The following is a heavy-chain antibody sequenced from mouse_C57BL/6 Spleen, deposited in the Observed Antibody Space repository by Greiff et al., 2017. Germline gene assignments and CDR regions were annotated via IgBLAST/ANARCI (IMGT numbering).Heavy chain of an antibody. CDR3: ARSAYYGNSYEAYYFGC. V-gene: IGHV1-4*01. Sequence: VQLQQSGAELARPGASVKMSCKASGYTFTSYTMHWVKQRPGQGLEWIGYINPSSGYTKYNQKLKDKATLTADKSSSTAYMQLSSLTSVDSAVYYCARSAYYGNSYEAYYFGCWGQGTTLTVSS. D-gene: IGHD1-1*01. J-gene: IGHJ2*01. CDR1: GYTFTSYT. CDR2: INPSSGYT.